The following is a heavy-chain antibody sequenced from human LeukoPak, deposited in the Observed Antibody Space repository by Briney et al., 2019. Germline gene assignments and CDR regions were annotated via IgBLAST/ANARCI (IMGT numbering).Heavy chain of an antibody. CDR1: GNSFTTYW. Sequence: GESLKISCKGSGNSFTTYWIGWVRQMPGKGLEWMGIIYPGDSDTRYSPSFEGQVTISVDKSISTAYLQWSSLKASDTAIYYCARRAKGDDSSGYYGFDYWGQGTLVTVSS. CDR3: ARRAKGDDSSGYYGFDY. V-gene: IGHV5-51*01. CDR2: IYPGDSDT. J-gene: IGHJ4*02. D-gene: IGHD3-22*01.